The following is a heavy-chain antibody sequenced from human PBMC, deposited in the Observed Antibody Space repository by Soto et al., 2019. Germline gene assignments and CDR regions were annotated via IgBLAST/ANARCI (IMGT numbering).Heavy chain of an antibody. Sequence: GGSLRLSCAASGFTFSSYAMSWVRQAPGKGLEWVSVISGSDDSTYYADSVKGRFTISRDNSKNTLYLQMNSLRAEDTAVYYCAKRSSSSTFDYWGQGTPVTVS. CDR3: AKRSSSSTFDY. CDR1: GFTFSSYA. J-gene: IGHJ4*02. D-gene: IGHD6-6*01. V-gene: IGHV3-23*01. CDR2: ISGSDDST.